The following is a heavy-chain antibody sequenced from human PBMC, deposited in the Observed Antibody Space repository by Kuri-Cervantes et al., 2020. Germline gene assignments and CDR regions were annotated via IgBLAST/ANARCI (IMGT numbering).Heavy chain of an antibody. V-gene: IGHV1-8*01. CDR2: INPNSGNT. J-gene: IGHJ5*02. CDR1: GYTFTSYD. D-gene: IGHD2-15*01. CDR3: ARVVVTATHWFDP. Sequence: ASVKVSCKASGYTFTSYDINWVRQATGQGLEWMGWINPNSGNTGYAQKFQGRVTMTRNTSISTAYMEPSSLRSEDTAVYYCARVVVTATHWFDPWGQGTLVTVSS.